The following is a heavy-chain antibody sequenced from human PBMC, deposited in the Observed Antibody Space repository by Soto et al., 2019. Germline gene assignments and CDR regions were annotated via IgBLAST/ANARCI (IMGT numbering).Heavy chain of an antibody. CDR2: IYYSGST. CDR3: ARFFPYGSGSPSQYYFDY. V-gene: IGHV4-31*03. D-gene: IGHD3-10*01. J-gene: IGHJ4*02. Sequence: PSETLSLTSPFSGGSISSGGYYWSWIRKHPGKGLEWIGYIYYSGSTYYNPSLKSRVTISVDTSKNQFSLKLSSVTAADTAVYYCARFFPYGSGSPSQYYFDYWGQGTLVTVSS. CDR1: GGSISSGGYY.